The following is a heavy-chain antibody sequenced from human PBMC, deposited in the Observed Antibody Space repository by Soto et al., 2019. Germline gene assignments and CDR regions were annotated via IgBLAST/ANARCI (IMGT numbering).Heavy chain of an antibody. D-gene: IGHD3-16*02. CDR3: TTAPYIWGSYLSNF. CDR1: GVTFSNAW. Sequence: XGSLRLSCSASGVTFSNAWMSWVRQAPGKGLEWVGRIKSKTDGGTADYAAPVKGRFTISRDDSKNTLYLQMNSLKTEDTAVYYCTTAPYIWGSYLSNFWGQGTLVTVSS. V-gene: IGHV3-15*01. CDR2: IKSKTDGGTA. J-gene: IGHJ4*02.